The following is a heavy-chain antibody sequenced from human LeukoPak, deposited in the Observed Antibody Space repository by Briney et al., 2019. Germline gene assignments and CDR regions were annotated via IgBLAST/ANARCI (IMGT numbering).Heavy chain of an antibody. Sequence: PSETLSLTCTVSGGSISSYYWSWIRQPPGKGLEWIGYIYYSGSTNYNPSLKSRVTISVDTSKNQFSLKLSSVTAADTAVYYCARVVVVVAATYWFDPWGQGTLVTVSS. CDR2: IYYSGST. CDR1: GGSISSYY. J-gene: IGHJ5*02. D-gene: IGHD2-15*01. V-gene: IGHV4-59*01. CDR3: ARVVVVVAATYWFDP.